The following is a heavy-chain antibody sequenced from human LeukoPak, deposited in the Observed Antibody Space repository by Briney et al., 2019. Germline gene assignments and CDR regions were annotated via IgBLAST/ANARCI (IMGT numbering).Heavy chain of an antibody. CDR2: IYYSGST. D-gene: IGHD2-15*01. CDR3: AREIGRYCSGGSCYSSDY. J-gene: IGHJ4*02. V-gene: IGHV4-61*03. CDR1: GGSLSSGSDY. Sequence: PSETLSLTCTVSGGSLSSGSDYWSWIRQPPGKGLEWIGYIYYSGSTNYNPSLKSRVTISVDTSKNHFSLKLSAVTAADTAVYYCAREIGRYCSGGSCYSSDYWGQGTLVTVSS.